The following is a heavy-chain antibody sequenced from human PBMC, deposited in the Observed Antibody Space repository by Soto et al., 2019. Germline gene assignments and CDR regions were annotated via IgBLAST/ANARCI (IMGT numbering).Heavy chain of an antibody. CDR2: ISGYNGHT. Sequence: QVQLVQSGAEVRKPGASVKVSCKASGYTFTTYGISWVRQAPGQGLEWMGWISGYNGHTKYAQKFQGRVTMTTDATTSTVFMELRSLRSDHTAAYHCAREGEMPYYYYGLDVWGQGTTVTVSS. D-gene: IGHD3-16*01. CDR3: AREGEMPYYYYGLDV. J-gene: IGHJ6*02. CDR1: GYTFTTYG. V-gene: IGHV1-18*01.